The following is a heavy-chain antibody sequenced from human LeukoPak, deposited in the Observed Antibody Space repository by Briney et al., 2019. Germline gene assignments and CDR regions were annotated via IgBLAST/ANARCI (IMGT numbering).Heavy chain of an antibody. D-gene: IGHD1-1*01. Sequence: PETLSLTCAVSGDSLRSYYWSWIREPPGHGLGWSGYIYYTVITNYNPSPKSRATISLDPSTSQFSLSLKSLTAADTPVYYCVKVWGRETGTTNRFDPWGQGTLVTVSS. J-gene: IGHJ5*02. CDR1: GDSLRSYY. CDR2: IYYTVIT. V-gene: IGHV4-59*01. CDR3: VKVWGRETGTTNRFDP.